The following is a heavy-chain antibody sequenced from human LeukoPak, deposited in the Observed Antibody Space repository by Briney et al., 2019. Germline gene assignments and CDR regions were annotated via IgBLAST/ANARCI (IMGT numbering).Heavy chain of an antibody. D-gene: IGHD4-11*01. CDR3: ARSLADYSPSRGFDP. J-gene: IGHJ5*02. CDR1: GGSISSYY. Sequence: PSETLSLTCTVSGGSISSYYWSWIRQPPGKGLEWIGYIYYSGSTNYNPSLKSRVTISVDTSKNQFSLKLSSVTAADTAVYYCARSLADYSPSRGFDPWGQGTLVTVSS. CDR2: IYYSGST. V-gene: IGHV4-59*08.